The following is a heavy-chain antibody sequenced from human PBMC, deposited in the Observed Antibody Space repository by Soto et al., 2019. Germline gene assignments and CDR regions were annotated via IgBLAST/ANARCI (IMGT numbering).Heavy chain of an antibody. CDR3: ARDWGGLGY. D-gene: IGHD3-10*01. CDR1: GFTFSSYG. CDR2: ISYDGSNK. Sequence: GGSLRLSCAASGFTFSSYGMHWVRQAPGKGLEWVAVISYDGSNKYYADSVKGRFTISRDNAKNSLYLEMNSLRVEDTAVYYCARDWGGLGYWGQGTLVTVSS. V-gene: IGHV3-30*03. J-gene: IGHJ4*02.